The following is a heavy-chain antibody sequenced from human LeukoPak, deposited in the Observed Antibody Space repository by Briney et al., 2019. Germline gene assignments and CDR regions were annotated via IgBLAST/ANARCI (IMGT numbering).Heavy chain of an antibody. Sequence: PGGSLRLSCAASGFTLSSYAMSWVRQAPGKGLEWVSAISGSGGSTYYADSVKGRFTISRDNSKNTLYLQMNSLRAEDTAVYYCAKVMVGYCGGDCAVDYWGQGTLVTVSS. CDR2: ISGSGGST. D-gene: IGHD2-21*02. J-gene: IGHJ4*02. CDR3: AKVMVGYCGGDCAVDY. V-gene: IGHV3-23*01. CDR1: GFTLSSYA.